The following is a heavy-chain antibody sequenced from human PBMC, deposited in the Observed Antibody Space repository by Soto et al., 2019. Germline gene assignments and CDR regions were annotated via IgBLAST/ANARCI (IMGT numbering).Heavy chain of an antibody. J-gene: IGHJ4*02. Sequence: EVQLLESGGDLVRPGGSLRLSCAASGFTYSMSWVRQAPGKGREWVSGISRSGESAYYADSVKGRYTIYRDNSKNALDLEKNSLRAEDTAIYYCAKSLGDNGNEYNVDSWGQGTMVTVSS. D-gene: IGHD1-20*01. V-gene: IGHV3-23*01. CDR3: AKSLGDNGNEYNVDS. CDR2: ISRSGESA. CDR1: GFTYS.